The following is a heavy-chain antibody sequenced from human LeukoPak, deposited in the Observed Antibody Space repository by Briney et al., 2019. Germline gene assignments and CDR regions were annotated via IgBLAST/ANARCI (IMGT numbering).Heavy chain of an antibody. CDR3: TTDLVVLRTRGAFDI. V-gene: IGHV3-15*01. CDR2: IKSKTDGGTT. D-gene: IGHD3-22*01. J-gene: IGHJ3*02. CDR1: GFTFSSYG. Sequence: GGSLRLSCAASGFTFSSYGMHWVRQAAGKGLEWVGRIKSKTDGGTTDYAAPVKGRFTISRDDSKNTLYLQMNSLKTEDTAVYYCTTDLVVLRTRGAFDIWGQGTMVTVSS.